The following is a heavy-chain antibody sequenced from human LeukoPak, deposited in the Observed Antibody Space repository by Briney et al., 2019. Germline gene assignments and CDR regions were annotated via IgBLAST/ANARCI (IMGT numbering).Heavy chain of an antibody. CDR2: INPSGGST. D-gene: IGHD3-22*01. CDR1: GYTFTSYY. CDR3: ARVGVPYDSSGSLDY. V-gene: IGHV1-46*01. J-gene: IGHJ4*02. Sequence: ASVKVSCKASGYTFTSYYMHWVRQAPGQGLEWMGIINPSGGSTSYAQKFQGRVTMTRDTSTSTVYMELSSLRSEDTAVYYCARVGVPYDSSGSLDYWGQGTLVTVSS.